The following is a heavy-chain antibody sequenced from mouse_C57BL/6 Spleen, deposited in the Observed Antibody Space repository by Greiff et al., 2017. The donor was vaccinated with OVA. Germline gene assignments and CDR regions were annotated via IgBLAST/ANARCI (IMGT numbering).Heavy chain of an antibody. CDR2: IYPGNSDT. CDR1: GYTFTSYW. D-gene: IGHD1-1*01. J-gene: IGHJ4*01. CDR3: TRSHYYGSSYGAMDY. V-gene: IGHV1-5*01. Sequence: EVQGVESGTVLARPGASVKMSCKTSGYTFTSYWMHWVKQRPGQGLEWIGAIYPGNSDTSYNQKFKGKAKLTAVTSASTAYMELSSLTNEDSAVYYCTRSHYYGSSYGAMDYWGQGTSVTVSS.